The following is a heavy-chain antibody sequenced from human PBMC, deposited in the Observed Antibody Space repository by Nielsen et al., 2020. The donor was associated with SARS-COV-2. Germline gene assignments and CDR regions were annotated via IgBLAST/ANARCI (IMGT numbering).Heavy chain of an antibody. D-gene: IGHD3-9*01. CDR3: PPTNYDIRPNDWLLRSDYYYYYMDV. CDR2: IYLDDEK. J-gene: IGHJ6*03. Sequence: SGPTLAKPTQTLTLTCTLSGFSLSPSGVGVGWIRPPPGKALEWLEIIYLDDEKRYSQSLKSRLTITKDTSTNQGVLTMTNMDPVDTATYYCPPTNYDIRPNDWLLRSDYYYYYMDVWGKGTTVTVSS. V-gene: IGHV2-5*02. CDR1: GFSLSPSGVG.